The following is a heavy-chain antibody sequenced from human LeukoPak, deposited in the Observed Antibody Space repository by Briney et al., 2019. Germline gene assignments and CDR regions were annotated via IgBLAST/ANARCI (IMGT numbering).Heavy chain of an antibody. CDR1: GYTFTSYG. CDR2: ISAYNGNT. Sequence: ASVKVSCKASGYTFTSYGISWVRQAPGQGLEWMGWISAYNGNTNYAQKLQGRVTTTTDTSTGTAYMELRSLRSDDTAAYYCVSNSGSYLGGDYWGQGTLVTVSS. CDR3: VSNSGSYLGGDY. D-gene: IGHD1-26*01. J-gene: IGHJ4*02. V-gene: IGHV1-18*01.